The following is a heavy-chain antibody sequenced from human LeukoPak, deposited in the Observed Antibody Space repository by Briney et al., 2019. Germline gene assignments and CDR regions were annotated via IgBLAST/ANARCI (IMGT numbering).Heavy chain of an antibody. D-gene: IGHD6-13*01. CDR2: IIPIFGTA. Sequence: SVKVSCRASGGTFSSYAISWVRQAPGQGLEWMGRIIPIFGTANYAQKFQGRVTITTDESTSTAYMELSSLRSEDTAVYYCARDPGIAAAGTGGYWGQGTLVTVSS. V-gene: IGHV1-69*05. CDR1: GGTFSSYA. CDR3: ARDPGIAAAGTGGY. J-gene: IGHJ4*02.